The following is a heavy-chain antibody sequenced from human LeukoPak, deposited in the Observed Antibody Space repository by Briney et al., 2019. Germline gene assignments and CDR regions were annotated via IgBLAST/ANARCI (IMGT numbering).Heavy chain of an antibody. V-gene: IGHV1-2*02. D-gene: IGHD5-12*01. CDR1: GYTFTGYY. CDR3: ARVLQVAQYYYCYYGMDV. CDR2: INPNSGGT. J-gene: IGHJ6*02. Sequence: VASVKVSCKASGYTFTGYYMHWVRQAPGQGLEWMGWINPNSGGTNYAQKFQGRVTMTRDTSISTAYMELSRLRSDDTAVYYCARVLQVAQYYYCYYGMDVWGQGTTVTVSS.